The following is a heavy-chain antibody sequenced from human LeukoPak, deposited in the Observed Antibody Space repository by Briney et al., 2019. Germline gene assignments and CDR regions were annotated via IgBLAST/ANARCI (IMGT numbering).Heavy chain of an antibody. J-gene: IGHJ3*02. CDR3: ARGIETYGDDAFDI. D-gene: IGHD4-17*01. Sequence: VASVKVSCKASGYTFTSYGISWVRQAPGQGLEWMGWISAYNGNTNYAQKLQGRVTMTTDTSTSTAYMELRSLRSDDTAVYYCARGIETYGDDAFDIWGQGTMVTVSS. V-gene: IGHV1-18*01. CDR2: ISAYNGNT. CDR1: GYTFTSYG.